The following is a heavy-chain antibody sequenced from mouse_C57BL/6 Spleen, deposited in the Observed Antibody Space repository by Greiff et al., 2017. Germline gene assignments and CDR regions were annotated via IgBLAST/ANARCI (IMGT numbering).Heavy chain of an antibody. D-gene: IGHD2-1*01. V-gene: IGHV8-12*01. CDR1: GFSLSTSGMG. CDR2: IYWDDDK. J-gene: IGHJ4*01. Sequence: QVTLKVSGPGILQSSQTLSLPCSFSGFSLSTSGMGVSWIRQPSGKGLEWLAHIYWDDDKRSNPSLQSRLTISEDTSRNQVFLKITSVDTADTATYYCARSEGNYIYAMDYWGQGTSVTVSS. CDR3: ARSEGNYIYAMDY.